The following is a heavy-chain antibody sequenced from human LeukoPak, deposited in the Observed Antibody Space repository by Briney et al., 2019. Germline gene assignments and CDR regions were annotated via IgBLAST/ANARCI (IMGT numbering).Heavy chain of an antibody. D-gene: IGHD3-10*01. CDR3: ARDGGHYYGSGTYYNAYYYYNGTDV. V-gene: IGHV3-7*01. CDR1: GFTFSSYA. J-gene: IGHJ6*02. Sequence: QTGGSLRLSCAASGFTFSSYAMTWVRQAPGKGLEWVANIKQDGSEKYYVDSVKGRFTISRDNAKNSLYLQMSSLRAEDTAVYYCARDGGHYYGSGTYYNAYYYYNGTDVWGQGTTVTVSS. CDR2: IKQDGSEK.